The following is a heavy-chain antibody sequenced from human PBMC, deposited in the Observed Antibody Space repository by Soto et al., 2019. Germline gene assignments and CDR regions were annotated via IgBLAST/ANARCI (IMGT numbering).Heavy chain of an antibody. Sequence: SETLSLTCTVSGGSISSYYWSWIRQPPGKGLEWIGYIYYSGSTNYNPSLKSRVTISVDTSKNQFSLKMSSVTAADTAVYYCARGVRTMVRGSYRNWFDPWGQGTLVTVSS. J-gene: IGHJ5*02. CDR1: GGSISSYY. CDR2: IYYSGST. CDR3: ARGVRTMVRGSYRNWFDP. V-gene: IGHV4-59*01. D-gene: IGHD3-10*01.